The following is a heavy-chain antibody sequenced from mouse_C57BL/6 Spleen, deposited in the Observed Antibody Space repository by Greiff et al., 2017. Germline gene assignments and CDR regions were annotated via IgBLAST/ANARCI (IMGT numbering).Heavy chain of an antibody. CDR1: GYTFTSYW. V-gene: IGHV1-64*01. J-gene: IGHJ1*03. Sequence: QVQLQQPGAELVKPGASVKVSCKASGYTFTSYWMHWVKQRPGQGLEWIGRIHPNSGSTNHNEKFKSKATLTVDKSSSTAYMQLSSLTSEDSAVYYCAPGRGWYFDVWGTGTTVTVSS. D-gene: IGHD3-3*01. CDR3: APGRGWYFDV. CDR2: IHPNSGST.